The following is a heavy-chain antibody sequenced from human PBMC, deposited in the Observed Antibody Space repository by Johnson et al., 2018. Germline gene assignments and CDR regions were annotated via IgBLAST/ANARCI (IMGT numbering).Heavy chain of an antibody. V-gene: IGHV3-33*01. CDR3: ASAYDFWSGYSFYGMDV. J-gene: IGHJ6*02. CDR2: IWYDGSNK. CDR1: GFTFSSYG. D-gene: IGHD3-3*01. Sequence: QVQLVESGGGVVQXGRSLRLXCAASGFTFSSYGMHWVRQAPGKGLEWVAVIWYDGSNKYYADSVKGRFTIPRDNSTNTLYLQMNSPGAKETAVYYCASAYDFWSGYSFYGMDVWGQGTTVTVSS.